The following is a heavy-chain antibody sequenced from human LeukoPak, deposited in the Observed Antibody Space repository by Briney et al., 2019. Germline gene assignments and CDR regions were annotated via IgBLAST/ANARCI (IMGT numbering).Heavy chain of an antibody. V-gene: IGHV1-69*13. CDR3: ARESPEWELTEGDY. CDR2: IIPIFGTA. CDR1: GGTFSSYA. J-gene: IGHJ4*02. Sequence: ASVKVSCKASGGTFSSYAISWVRQAPGQGLEWMGGIIPIFGTANYAQKFQGRVTITADESTSTAYMELSSLRSEDTAVYYCARESPEWELTEGDYWGQGTLVTVSS. D-gene: IGHD1-26*01.